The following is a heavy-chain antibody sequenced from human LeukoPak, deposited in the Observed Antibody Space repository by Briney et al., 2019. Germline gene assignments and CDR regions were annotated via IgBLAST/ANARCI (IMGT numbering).Heavy chain of an antibody. D-gene: IGHD3-9*01. CDR3: ARNFDMKGFDP. V-gene: IGHV1-2*02. CDR1: GYTFTGYY. J-gene: IGHJ5*02. CDR2: INSDSGFT. Sequence: ASVKVSCKASGYTFTGYYMNWVRQAPGQGLEWMGCINSDSGFTKYAQKFQGRATMTRDTSITTVYMDLTRLTSDDTAVYYCARNFDMKGFDPWGQGTLVTVSS.